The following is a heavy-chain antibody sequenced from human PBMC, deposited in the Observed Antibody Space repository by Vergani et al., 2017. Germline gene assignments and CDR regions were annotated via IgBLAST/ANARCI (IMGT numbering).Heavy chain of an antibody. CDR2: ISSSSSYI. CDR3: ARTMVDYYDSSGYYYYYYGMDV. V-gene: IGHV3-21*01. Sequence: EVQLVESGGGLVQPGGSLKLSCAASGFTFSGSAMHWVRQAPGKGLEWVSSISSSSSYIYYADSVKGRFTISRDNAKNSLYLQMNSLRAEDTAVYYCARTMVDYYDSSGYYYYYYGMDVWGQGTTVTVSS. J-gene: IGHJ6*02. CDR1: GFTFSGSA. D-gene: IGHD3-22*01.